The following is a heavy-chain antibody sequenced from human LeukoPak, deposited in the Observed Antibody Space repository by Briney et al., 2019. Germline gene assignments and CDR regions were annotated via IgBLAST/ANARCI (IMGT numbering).Heavy chain of an antibody. V-gene: IGHV1-18*01. D-gene: IGHD6-19*01. J-gene: IGHJ3*02. CDR1: GYTFTSYG. CDR2: ISAYNGNT. CDR3: ARAPGGQWPSESAFDI. Sequence: ASVKVSCKASGYTFTSYGISWVRQAPGQGLEWMGWISAYNGNTNYAQKLQGRVTMTTDTSTSTAYMELRSLRSDDTAVYYCARAPGGQWPSESAFDIWGQGTMVTVSS.